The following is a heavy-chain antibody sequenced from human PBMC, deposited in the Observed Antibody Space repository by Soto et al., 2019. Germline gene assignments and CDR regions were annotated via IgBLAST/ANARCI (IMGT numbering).Heavy chain of an antibody. V-gene: IGHV4-30-4*01. D-gene: IGHD1-7*01. CDR2: IYYSGST. Sequence: LSLTCTVSGGSISSGDYYWSWIRQPPGKGLEWIGYIYYSGSTNYNPSLKSRVTMSVDTSKNQFSLKLSSVTAADTAVYYCARVGKLELQGGAFDIWGQGTMVTV. J-gene: IGHJ3*02. CDR1: GGSISSGDYY. CDR3: ARVGKLELQGGAFDI.